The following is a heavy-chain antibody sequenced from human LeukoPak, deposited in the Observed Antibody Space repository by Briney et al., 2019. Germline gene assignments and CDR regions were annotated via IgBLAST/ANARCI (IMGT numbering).Heavy chain of an antibody. CDR1: GDSISSSSSY. CDR2: IYYSGST. J-gene: IGHJ6*03. Sequence: SETLSLTCTVSGDSISSSSSYWGWIRQPPGKGLEWIGSIYYSGSTYYNTSLKSRVTISVDTSKNQFSLKLNSVTAADTAVYYCAGGYKYAYYNYYYMDVWGKGTTVTVSS. D-gene: IGHD5-24*01. CDR3: AGGYKYAYYNYYYMDV. V-gene: IGHV4-39*07.